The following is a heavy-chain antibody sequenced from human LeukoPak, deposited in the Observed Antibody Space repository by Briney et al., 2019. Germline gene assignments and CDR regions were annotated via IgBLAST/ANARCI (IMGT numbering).Heavy chain of an antibody. Sequence: GGSLRLSCAASGFTFSTYAMTWLRQAPGEGLEWVSALKDNGGNTYYADSVKGRLTISRDNYKNMLYLQINSPRAEDTAIYYCAQISVDTSRNRWADFDSWGQGILVTVSS. J-gene: IGHJ4*02. D-gene: IGHD5-18*01. CDR1: GFTFSTYA. CDR3: AQISVDTSRNRWADFDS. CDR2: LKDNGGNT. V-gene: IGHV3-23*01.